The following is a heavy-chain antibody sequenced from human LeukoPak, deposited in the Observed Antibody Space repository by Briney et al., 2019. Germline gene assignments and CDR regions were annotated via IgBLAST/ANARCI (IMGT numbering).Heavy chain of an antibody. J-gene: IGHJ3*01. CDR3: ARRRHNFDFYDV. CDR1: GGSISSSSYY. V-gene: IGHV4-39*01. D-gene: IGHD3/OR15-3a*01. Sequence: SETLSLTCTVSGGSISSSSYYWGWIRQPPGKGLEWIGSIYYTGRTFYSPSLKSRVTISVDASKNQFSLDLRSATAADTAVYYCARRRHNFDFYDVWGQGTRVTVSS. CDR2: IYYTGRT.